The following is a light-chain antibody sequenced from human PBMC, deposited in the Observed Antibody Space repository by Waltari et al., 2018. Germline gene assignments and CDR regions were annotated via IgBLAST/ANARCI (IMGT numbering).Light chain of an antibody. J-gene: IGLJ2*01. CDR3: AAWDDSLSGGV. V-gene: IGLV1-47*01. CDR1: SSNIGSNS. CDR2: RNN. Sequence: QSLLTQPPSASGPPGQRVTTSCSGTSSNIGSNSVYWYQQLPGTAPKLLIYRNNQRPSGVPDRFSGSKSGTSASLAISGLRSEDEADYYCAAWDDSLSGGVFGGGTKLTVL.